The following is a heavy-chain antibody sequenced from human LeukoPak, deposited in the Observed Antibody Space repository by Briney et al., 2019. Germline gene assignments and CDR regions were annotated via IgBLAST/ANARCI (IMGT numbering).Heavy chain of an antibody. CDR3: ARGWWDIVVVVAASDAFDI. V-gene: IGHV3-21*01. CDR2: ISSSSSYI. CDR1: GFTFSSYS. J-gene: IGHJ3*02. Sequence: GGSLRLSCAASGFTFSSYSMNWVRQAPGKGLEWVSSISSSSSYIYYADSVKGRFTISRDNAKNSLYLQMNSLRAEDTAVYYCARGWWDIVVVVAASDAFDIWGQGTTVTVSS. D-gene: IGHD2-15*01.